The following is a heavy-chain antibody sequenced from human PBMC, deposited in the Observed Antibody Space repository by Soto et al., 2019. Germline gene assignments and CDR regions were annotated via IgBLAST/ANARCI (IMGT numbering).Heavy chain of an antibody. CDR2: IYDSETT. V-gene: IGHV4-4*02. CDR3: ARVMIRGFPPRWFDS. CDR1: SGSISGSDW. J-gene: IGHJ5*01. Sequence: VSSGSISGSDWWSWVRQSPGKGLEWLGEIYDSETTNYNPSLRSRVSMSVDDSKKQFSLTLRSVTAADTAVYYCARVMIRGFPPRWFDSWGQGVPVIVSS. D-gene: IGHD3-10*01.